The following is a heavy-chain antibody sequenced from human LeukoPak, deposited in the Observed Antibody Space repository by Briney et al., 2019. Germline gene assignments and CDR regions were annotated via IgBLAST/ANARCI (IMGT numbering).Heavy chain of an antibody. D-gene: IGHD3-22*01. CDR3: ARVGVEHETMIVVVLNQGEGVAFDI. CDR2: INTNTGNP. J-gene: IGHJ3*02. CDR1: GYTFTSYA. V-gene: IGHV7-4-1*02. Sequence: ASVKVSCKVSGYTFTSYAMNWVRQAPGQGLEWMGWINTNTGNPTYAQGFTGRFVFSLDTSVSTAYLQISSLKAEDTAVYYCARVGVEHETMIVVVLNQGEGVAFDIWGQGTMVTVSS.